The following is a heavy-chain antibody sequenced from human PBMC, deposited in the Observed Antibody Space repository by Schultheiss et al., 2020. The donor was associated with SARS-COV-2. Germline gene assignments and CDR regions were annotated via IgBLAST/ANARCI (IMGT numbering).Heavy chain of an antibody. CDR3: AKALGYYYDSSGSGFDY. CDR2: IKQDGSEK. CDR1: GFTFSSYW. D-gene: IGHD3-22*01. J-gene: IGHJ4*02. V-gene: IGHV3-7*03. Sequence: GGSLRLSCAASGFTFSSYWMSWVRQAPGKGLEWVANIKQDGSEKYYVDSVKGRFTISRDNAKNSLYLQMNSLRAEDTALYYCAKALGYYYDSSGSGFDYWGQGTLVTVSS.